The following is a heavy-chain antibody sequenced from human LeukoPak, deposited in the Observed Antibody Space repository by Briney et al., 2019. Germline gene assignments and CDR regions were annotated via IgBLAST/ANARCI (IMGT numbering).Heavy chain of an antibody. D-gene: IGHD3-22*01. Sequence: PGGFLRLSCAASGFTFSGYAMNWVRQAPGKGLEWVSHIYSSDTTYADSVKGRFTISRDNAKNSLYLQMNSLRAEDTAVYFCARGPMLVITTIFDYWGQGTLVTVSS. CDR3: ARGPMLVITTIFDY. CDR1: GFTFSGYA. CDR2: IYSSDTT. V-gene: IGHV3-48*04. J-gene: IGHJ4*02.